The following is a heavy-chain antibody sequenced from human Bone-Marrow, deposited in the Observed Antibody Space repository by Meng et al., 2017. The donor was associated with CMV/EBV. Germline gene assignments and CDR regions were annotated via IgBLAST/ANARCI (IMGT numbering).Heavy chain of an antibody. D-gene: IGHD6-6*01. V-gene: IGHV3-30*04. J-gene: IGHJ6*02. CDR1: GFTFSSYA. CDR2: ISYDGSNK. Sequence: GGSLRLSCVASGFTFSSYAMHWVRQAPGKGLVWVAVISYDGSNKYYADSVKGRFTISRDNSKNTLYLQMNSLRAEDTAVDYCARVLSSSSWLGGVEYYYYGMDVWGQGTTVTVSS. CDR3: ARVLSSSSWLGGVEYYYYGMDV.